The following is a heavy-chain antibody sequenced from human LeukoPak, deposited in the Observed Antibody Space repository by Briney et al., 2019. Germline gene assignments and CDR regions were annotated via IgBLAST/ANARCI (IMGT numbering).Heavy chain of an antibody. J-gene: IGHJ4*02. CDR1: GFTFSSYA. Sequence: GGSLRLSCAASGFTFSSYAMSWVRQAPGKGLEWVPAISGSGGSTYYADSVKGRFTISRDNSKNTLYLQMNSLRAEDTAVYYCAKARYSSGWPFDYWGQGTLVTVSS. D-gene: IGHD6-19*01. V-gene: IGHV3-23*01. CDR3: AKARYSSGWPFDY. CDR2: ISGSGGST.